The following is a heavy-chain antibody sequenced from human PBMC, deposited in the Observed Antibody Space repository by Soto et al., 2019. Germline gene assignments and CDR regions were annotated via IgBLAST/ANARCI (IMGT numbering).Heavy chain of an antibody. D-gene: IGHD6-13*01. V-gene: IGHV3-48*02. CDR3: ERGWGSSSWYDWFDP. CDR1: GFTFSSYS. CDR2: ISSSSSTI. Sequence: PGGSLRLSCAASGFTFSSYSMNWVRQAPGKGLEWVSYISSSSSTIYYADSVKGRFTISRDNAKNSLYLQMNSLRDEDTVVYYCERGWGSSSWYDWFDPWGQGTLVTVSS. J-gene: IGHJ5*02.